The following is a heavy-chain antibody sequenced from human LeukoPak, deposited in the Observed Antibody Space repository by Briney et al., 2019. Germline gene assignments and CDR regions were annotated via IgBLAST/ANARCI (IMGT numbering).Heavy chain of an antibody. V-gene: IGHV1-18*01. CDR1: GYTFTSYG. CDR3: ARDSGSGSNDY. CDR2: ISAGNGNT. D-gene: IGHD1-26*01. Sequence: ASVKVSCKASGYTFTSYGISWVRQAPGQRLEWMGWISAGNGNTKYSQNFQGRVTFISNTSATTAFMELSSLRSEDAAVYYCARDSGSGSNDYWGQGTLVTVSS. J-gene: IGHJ4*02.